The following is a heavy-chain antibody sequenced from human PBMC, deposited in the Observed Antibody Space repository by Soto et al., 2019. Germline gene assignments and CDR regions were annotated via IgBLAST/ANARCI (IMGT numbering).Heavy chain of an antibody. CDR1: GGSIISSTYY. CDR3: ARHQYYYDSSGYTLDY. CDR2: VYYSGST. Sequence: LSLTCTVSGGSIISSTYYWGWIRQPPGKGLEWIGSVYYSGSTYYNPSLKSRVTISVDTSNNQFSLKLNSVTAADTAVYYCARHQYYYDSSGYTLDYWGQGTLVTSPQ. D-gene: IGHD3-22*01. J-gene: IGHJ4*02. V-gene: IGHV4-39*01.